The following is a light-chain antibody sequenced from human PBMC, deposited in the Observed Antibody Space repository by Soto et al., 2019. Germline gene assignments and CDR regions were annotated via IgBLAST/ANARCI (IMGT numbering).Light chain of an antibody. J-gene: IGLJ3*02. CDR1: SGSVTKSYS. CDR3: VLYFSSCIAM. CDR2: STD. V-gene: IGLV8-61*01. Sequence: QTVVTQEPSFSVSPGGTVTRTCGLNSGSVTKSYSPSWYQQTQGQAPRTVVYSTDIRSSGVPDRFSGSIVGNKAALTIKGANADDEADYYCVLYFSSCIAMLGGWTKVTVL.